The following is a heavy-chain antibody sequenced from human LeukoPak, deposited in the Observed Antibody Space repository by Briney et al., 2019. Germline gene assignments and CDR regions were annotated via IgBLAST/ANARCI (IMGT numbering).Heavy chain of an antibody. D-gene: IGHD3-10*01. V-gene: IGHV4-39*07. Sequence: SETLSLTCTVSGGSITSSSYYWGWIRQPPGKGLEWIGSKYYSGSTYYNPSLKSRVTISVDTSKNQRSLKLSSVTAADTAVYYCAGVRGFSNPYFNYWGQGTLVTVSS. CDR2: KYYSGST. CDR3: AGVRGFSNPYFNY. J-gene: IGHJ4*02. CDR1: GGSITSSSYY.